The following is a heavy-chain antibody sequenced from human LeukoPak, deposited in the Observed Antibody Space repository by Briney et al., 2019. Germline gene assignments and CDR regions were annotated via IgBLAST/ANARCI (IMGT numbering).Heavy chain of an antibody. V-gene: IGHV4-34*01. J-gene: IGHJ3*02. Sequence: SETLSLTCAVYGGSFSGYYWSWIRQPPGKGLEWIGEINHSGSTNYNPSLKSRVTISVDTSKNQFSLKLSSVTAADTAVYYCAGTIVTNAFDIWGQGTMVTVSS. CDR1: GGSFSGYY. CDR3: AGTIVTNAFDI. CDR2: INHSGST. D-gene: IGHD2/OR15-2a*01.